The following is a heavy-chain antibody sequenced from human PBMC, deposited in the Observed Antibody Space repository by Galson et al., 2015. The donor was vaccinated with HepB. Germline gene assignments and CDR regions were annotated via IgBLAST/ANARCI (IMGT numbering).Heavy chain of an antibody. CDR3: ARRSWGNDAFDI. D-gene: IGHD3-16*01. J-gene: IGHJ3*02. Sequence: SVKVSCKASGYTFIDYYIYWVRQAPGQGLEWMGWVNPNSGGTNYAQKFQGRVTLTRDTSISTACMELSSLRSDDTAVYYCARRSWGNDAFDIWGQGTVVAVSS. CDR2: VNPNSGGT. CDR1: GYTFIDYY. V-gene: IGHV1-2*02.